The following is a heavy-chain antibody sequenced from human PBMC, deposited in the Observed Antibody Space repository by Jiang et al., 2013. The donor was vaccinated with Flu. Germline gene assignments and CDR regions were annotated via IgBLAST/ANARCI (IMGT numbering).Heavy chain of an antibody. CDR1: GGSISSGNYF. CDR2: LYYSGST. J-gene: IGHJ6*02. V-gene: IGHV4-39*01. CDR3: VSLLHYYNDMDV. Sequence: GSGLVKPSETLSLTCTVSGGSISSGNYFWGWIRQPPGKGLEWIGSLYYSGSTYYSPSLKSRVTISGDTSKNQFSVKLNSVTAADTGVYYCVSLLHYYNDMDVWGQGTTVIVSS.